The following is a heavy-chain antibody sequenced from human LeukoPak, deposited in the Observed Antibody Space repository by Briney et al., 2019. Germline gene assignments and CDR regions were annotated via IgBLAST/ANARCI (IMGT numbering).Heavy chain of an antibody. Sequence: ASVKVSCKVSGYTLTELSMHWVRQAPGKGLEWMGGFDPEDGETIYAQKFQGRVTMTEDTSTDTAYMELSSLRSEDTAVYYCATARLATIQPDYYYYGMDVWGQGTTVTVSS. V-gene: IGHV1-24*01. CDR1: GYTLTELS. CDR3: ATARLATIQPDYYYYGMDV. J-gene: IGHJ6*02. CDR2: FDPEDGET. D-gene: IGHD5-24*01.